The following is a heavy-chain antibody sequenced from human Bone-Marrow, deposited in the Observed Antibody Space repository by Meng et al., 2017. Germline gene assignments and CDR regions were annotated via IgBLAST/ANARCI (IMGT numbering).Heavy chain of an antibody. CDR1: GFSLSNAKLG. Sequence: SGPTLVNPTETLTLTCTVSGFSLSNAKLGITWIRQPPGKALEWLAHIFSNDEKSYSTSLKSRLTISKDTSKSQVVLTMTNMDPVDTATYYCARIRRDGYNYDYWGQGTLVTVSS. CDR3: ARIRRDGYNYDY. J-gene: IGHJ4*02. CDR2: IFSNDEK. D-gene: IGHD5-24*01. V-gene: IGHV2-26*01.